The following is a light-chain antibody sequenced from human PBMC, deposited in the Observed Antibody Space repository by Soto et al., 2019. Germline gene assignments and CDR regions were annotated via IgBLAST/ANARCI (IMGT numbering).Light chain of an antibody. J-gene: IGKJ1*01. CDR2: KES. CDR1: QSISSR. V-gene: IGKV1-5*03. CDR3: QHYDSYSWK. Sequence: DIQMTQSPSTLSASVGDRVTITCRASQSISSRLAWYQQNPGKVPKLLIYKESSLESGFPSRFSGSGSGTEFTLPISSLQPDDFATYYCQHYDSYSWKFGQGTKVEI.